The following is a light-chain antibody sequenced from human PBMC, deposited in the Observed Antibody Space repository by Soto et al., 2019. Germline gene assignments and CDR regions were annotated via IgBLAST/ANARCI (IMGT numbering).Light chain of an antibody. CDR3: QYYGNSPLT. J-gene: IGKJ1*01. CDR2: GAS. CDR1: QSIRSNY. Sequence: EIVLTQSPGTLSLSPGGRATLSCRASQSIRSNYVAWYQQKPGQGPRLLIYGASSRATGIPDRFSGGGSGTDFTLTITRLEPEDFAVYYCQYYGNSPLTFGQGTKVDIK. V-gene: IGKV3-20*01.